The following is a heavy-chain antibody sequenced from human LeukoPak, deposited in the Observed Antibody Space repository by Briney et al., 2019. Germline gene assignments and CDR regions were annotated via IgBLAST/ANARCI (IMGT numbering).Heavy chain of an antibody. V-gene: IGHV3-48*01. CDR1: GFIFSDYS. CDR3: AELGITMIGGV. J-gene: IGHJ6*04. CDR2: ISRSGSTR. Sequence: PGGSLRLSCTASGFIFSDYSMNWVRQTPGKGLEWISYISRSGSTRHDADSARGRFTISRDNAKNSLYLQMNSLRAEDTAVYYCAELGITMIGGVWGKGTTVTISS. D-gene: IGHD3-10*02.